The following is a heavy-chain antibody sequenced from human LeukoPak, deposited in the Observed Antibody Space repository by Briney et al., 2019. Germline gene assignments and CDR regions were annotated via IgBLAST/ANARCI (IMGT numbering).Heavy chain of an antibody. J-gene: IGHJ4*02. D-gene: IGHD5-12*01. Sequence: SGGSLRLSCAASGFTFSSYSMNWVRQAPGKGLEWVSSISSSSSYIYYADSVKGRFTISRDNAKNSLYLQMNSLRAEDTAVYYCAREVARGRDYWGQGTLVTVSS. CDR1: GFTFSSYS. V-gene: IGHV3-21*01. CDR3: AREVARGRDY. CDR2: ISSSSSYI.